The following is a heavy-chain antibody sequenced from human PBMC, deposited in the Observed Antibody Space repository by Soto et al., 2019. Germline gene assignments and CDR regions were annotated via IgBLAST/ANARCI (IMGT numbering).Heavy chain of an antibody. CDR2: IDPSDSQT. CDR1: GYSFAGYW. J-gene: IGHJ3*02. CDR3: ARQAIFGVIIIAFDI. D-gene: IGHD3-3*01. Sequence: PGESLKISCKGSGYSFAGYWITWVRQKPGKGLEWMGRIDPSDSQTYYSPSFRGHVTISVTKSITTVFLQWSSLRASDTAMYYCARQAIFGVIIIAFDIWGQGTMVTVSS. V-gene: IGHV5-10-1*01.